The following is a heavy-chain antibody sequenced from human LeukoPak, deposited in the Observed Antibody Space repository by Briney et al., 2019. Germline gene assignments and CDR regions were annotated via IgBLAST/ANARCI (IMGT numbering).Heavy chain of an antibody. V-gene: IGHV3-23*01. D-gene: IGHD2-15*01. CDR2: ISGSGGST. J-gene: IGHJ4*02. Sequence: GGSLRLSCAASGFAFSSYAMSWVRQAPGKGLEWASAISGSGGSTYYADSVKGRFTISRDNSKNTLYLQMNSLRAEDTAVFYCAKDLTYCSGGSCYLGAPYYFDYWGQGALVTVSS. CDR3: AKDLTYCSGGSCYLGAPYYFDY. CDR1: GFAFSSYA.